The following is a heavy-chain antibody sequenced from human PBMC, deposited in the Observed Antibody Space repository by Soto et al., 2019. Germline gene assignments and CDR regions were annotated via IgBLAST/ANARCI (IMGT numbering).Heavy chain of an antibody. J-gene: IGHJ5*02. CDR1: GFTFSSYW. Sequence: EVQLVESGEGLVQPGGSLRLSCAASGFTFSSYWMSWVRQAPGKGLEWVANIKQDGSEKYYVDSVKGRFTISRDNAKNSLYLQMNSLRAEDTAVYYCARDLPRAEAAANPGWFDPWGQGTLVTVSS. CDR3: ARDLPRAEAAANPGWFDP. V-gene: IGHV3-7*01. D-gene: IGHD6-13*01. CDR2: IKQDGSEK.